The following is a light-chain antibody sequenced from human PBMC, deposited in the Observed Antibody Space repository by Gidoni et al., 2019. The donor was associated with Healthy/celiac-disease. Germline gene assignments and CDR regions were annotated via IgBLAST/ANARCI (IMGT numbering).Light chain of an antibody. V-gene: IGLV2-23*01. CDR1: SSDVGSYNL. Sequence: QSALTQPPSVSGSPGQSITISCTGTSSDVGSYNLVSWYQQHPGKAPKLMIYEGSKRPSGVSNRFSGSKSGNTASLTISGLQAEDEADYYCCSYAGSSTLGVVFGGGTKLTVL. CDR3: CSYAGSSTLGVV. J-gene: IGLJ2*01. CDR2: EGS.